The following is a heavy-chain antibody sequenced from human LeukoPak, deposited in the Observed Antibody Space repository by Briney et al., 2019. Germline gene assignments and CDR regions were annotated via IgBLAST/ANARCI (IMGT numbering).Heavy chain of an antibody. CDR1: GYSISSSNW. J-gene: IGHJ3*02. CDR2: IYYSGSA. Sequence: SETLSLTCAVSGYSISSSNWWGWVRQPPGKGLEWIGYIYYSGSAYYNTSLNSRVTMSVDTPKNQFSLKLSSVTAVDTAVYYCARNQAVAGNHGAMGIWGQGTMVTVSS. V-gene: IGHV4-28*01. D-gene: IGHD6-19*01. CDR3: ARNQAVAGNHGAMGI.